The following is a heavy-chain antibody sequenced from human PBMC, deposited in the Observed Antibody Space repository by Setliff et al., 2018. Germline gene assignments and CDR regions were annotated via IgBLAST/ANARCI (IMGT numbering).Heavy chain of an antibody. CDR3: ARGGYNFWSGYLNY. Sequence: GGSLRLSCVVSGFSFSRHWMSWVRQAPGKGLEWVADIKQDGSTKYYADSVKGRFTISRDDANNSLYLQMNGLRAEDTAVYYCARGGYNFWSGYLNYWGQGTLVTVSS. CDR2: IKQDGSTK. J-gene: IGHJ4*02. CDR1: GFSFSRHW. V-gene: IGHV3-7*01. D-gene: IGHD3-3*01.